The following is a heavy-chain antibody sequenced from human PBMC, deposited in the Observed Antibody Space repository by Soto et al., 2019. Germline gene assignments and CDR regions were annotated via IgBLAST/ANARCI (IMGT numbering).Heavy chain of an antibody. Sequence: PSETLSLTCTVSGGSISSSSYYWGWIRQPPGKGPEWIGSIYYSGSTYYNPSLKSRVTISVDTSKNQFSLKLSSVTAADTAVYYCARQERGAYYYGSGTYYMEVWGKGTTVTVSS. CDR2: IYYSGST. CDR1: GGSISSSSYY. V-gene: IGHV4-39*01. D-gene: IGHD3-10*01. CDR3: ARQERGAYYYGSGTYYMEV. J-gene: IGHJ6*03.